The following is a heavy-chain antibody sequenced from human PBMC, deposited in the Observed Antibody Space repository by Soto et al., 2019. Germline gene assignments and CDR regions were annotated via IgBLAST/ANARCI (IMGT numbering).Heavy chain of an antibody. CDR3: ARGGLPSTVVTVKTFVY. D-gene: IGHD4-17*01. Sequence: QVQLQQWGAGLLKPSETLSLTCAVYGGSFSGYYWSWIRQPPGKGLEWIGEINHSGSTNYNPSLKCPVTISVDTSKQQFSLKLSSVTAADTAVYYWARGGLPSTVVTVKTFVYGGEGTLVTVSS. J-gene: IGHJ4*02. CDR1: GGSFSGYY. V-gene: IGHV4-34*01. CDR2: INHSGST.